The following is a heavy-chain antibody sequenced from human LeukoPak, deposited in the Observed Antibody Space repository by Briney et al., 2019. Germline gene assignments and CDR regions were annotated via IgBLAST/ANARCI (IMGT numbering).Heavy chain of an antibody. CDR3: ARDPSSGPLEYYYDSDTDY. V-gene: IGHV3-48*03. D-gene: IGHD3-10*01. J-gene: IGHJ4*02. Sequence: GGSLRLSCAASGFTFSSYEMNWVRQAPGKGLEWVSYISSSGSTIYYADSVKGRFTISRDNSQNTLYLQMNSLRAEDTAVYYCARDPSSGPLEYYYDSDTDYWGQGSLVTVSS. CDR2: ISSSGSTI. CDR1: GFTFSSYE.